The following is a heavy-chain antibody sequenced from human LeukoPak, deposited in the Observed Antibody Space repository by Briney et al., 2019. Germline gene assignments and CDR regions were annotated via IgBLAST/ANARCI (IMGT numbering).Heavy chain of an antibody. CDR2: IKQDGSEK. CDR1: GFTFSSYW. Sequence: GGSLRLSCAASGFTFSSYWMSWVRQAPGKGLEWVANIKQDGSEKYYVDSVKGRFTISRDNAKNSLYLQMSSLRAEDTAVYYCAREVRGYSYGYWTNYYYYMDVWGKGTTVTISS. J-gene: IGHJ6*03. D-gene: IGHD5-18*01. CDR3: AREVRGYSYGYWTNYYYYMDV. V-gene: IGHV3-7*01.